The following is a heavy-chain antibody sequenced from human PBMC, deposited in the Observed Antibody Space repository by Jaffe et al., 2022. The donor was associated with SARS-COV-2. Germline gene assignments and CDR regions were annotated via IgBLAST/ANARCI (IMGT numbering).Heavy chain of an antibody. J-gene: IGHJ5*02. CDR2: INHSGST. D-gene: IGHD3-3*01. Sequence: QVQLQQWGAGLLKPSETLSLTCAVYGGSFSGYYWSWIRQPPGKGLEWIGEINHSGSTNYNPSLKSRVTISVDTSKNQFSLKLSSVTAADTAVYYCARARGFLKGNWFDPWGQGTLVTVSS. CDR3: ARARGFLKGNWFDP. CDR1: GGSFSGYY. V-gene: IGHV4-34*01.